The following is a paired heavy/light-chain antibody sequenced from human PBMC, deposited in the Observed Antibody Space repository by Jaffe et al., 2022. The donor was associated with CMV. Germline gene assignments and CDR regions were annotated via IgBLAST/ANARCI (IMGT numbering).Light chain of an antibody. J-gene: IGLJ2*01. CDR3: GSHTTSVTVV. CDR2: DVS. V-gene: IGLV2-14*03. Sequence: QSALTQPASVAGSPGQSITISCTGTSSDVGAYDHVAWYQLHPGKAPKVMIYDVSIRPSGVSNRFSGSKSGNTASLTISGLQAEDEADYYCGSHTTSVTVVFGGGTKVTVL. CDR1: SSDVGAYDH.
Heavy chain of an antibody. D-gene: IGHD2-8*01. J-gene: IGHJ5*01. CDR2: ISGSGTST. V-gene: IGHV3-23*01. CDR3: ARAGPCTNCYWSWFDS. Sequence: EVQLLESGGGLVQPGGSLRLSCAASGFTFSSYAMTWVRQAPGKGLEWVSAISGSGTSTYYADSVKGRFTISRDNSQNTLYLQLNSLRADDTAVYYCARAGPCTNCYWSWFDSWGQGTLVSVSS. CDR1: GFTFSSYA.